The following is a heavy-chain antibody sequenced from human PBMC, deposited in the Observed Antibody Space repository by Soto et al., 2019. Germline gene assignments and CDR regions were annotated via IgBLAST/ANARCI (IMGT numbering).Heavy chain of an antibody. D-gene: IGHD3-10*01. Sequence: SETLSLTCAVSGGSISSSNWWSWVRQSPGKGLEWIGEIYQSGSTNYNPSLKSRVTISVDTSKNQFSLKLNSMTAADTAVYYCARHNYGSGSTYFDYWGQGTLVTVSS. CDR1: GGSISSSNW. CDR2: IYQSGST. J-gene: IGHJ4*02. CDR3: ARHNYGSGSTYFDY. V-gene: IGHV4-4*02.